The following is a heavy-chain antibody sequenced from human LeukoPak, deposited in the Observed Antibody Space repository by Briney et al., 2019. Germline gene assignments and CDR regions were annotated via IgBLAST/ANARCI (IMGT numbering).Heavy chain of an antibody. CDR2: IYYSGST. V-gene: IGHV4-59*08. CDR3: ARHYEQWLPRFDY. J-gene: IGHJ4*02. Sequence: SETLSLTCTVSGGSISSYYWSWIRQPLGKGLEWIGYIYYSGSTNYNPSLKSRVTISVDTSKNQFSLKLSSVTAADTAVYYCARHYEQWLPRFDYWGQGTLVTVSS. CDR1: GGSISSYY. D-gene: IGHD6-19*01.